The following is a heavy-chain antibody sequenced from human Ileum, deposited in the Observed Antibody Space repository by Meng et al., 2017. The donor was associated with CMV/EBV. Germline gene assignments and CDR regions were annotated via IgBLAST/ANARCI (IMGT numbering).Heavy chain of an antibody. CDR1: GASISPYY. J-gene: IGHJ4*02. V-gene: IGHV4-59*01. CDR3: ARRHLAKYYFDY. Sequence: SETLSLTCSVSGASISPYYWSWVRQSPGKGLEWIGYISYSGSTLYNPSLESRVSMSVDTSKKQFSLRLSAVTAADAAVYYCARRHLAKYYFDYWGPGTLVTVS. CDR2: ISYSGST.